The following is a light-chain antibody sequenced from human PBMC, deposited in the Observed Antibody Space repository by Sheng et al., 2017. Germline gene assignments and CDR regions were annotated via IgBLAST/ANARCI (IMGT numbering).Light chain of an antibody. CDR1: QSINNY. CDR3: QQTYSTLWT. Sequence: DIQMTQSPSSLSAYVGDTVTITCRASQSINNYLNWCQQKPGKAPKFLIYAASSLQSGSVKVQWHGSGTDXTLTISSLQPEDFATYYCQQTYSTLWTFGQGTKVDI. V-gene: IGKV1-39*01. J-gene: IGKJ1*01. CDR2: AAS.